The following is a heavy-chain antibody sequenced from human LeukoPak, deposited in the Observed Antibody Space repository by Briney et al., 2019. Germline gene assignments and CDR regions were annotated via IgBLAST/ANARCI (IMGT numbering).Heavy chain of an antibody. Sequence: GGSLRLSCAASGFTFSSYAMTWVRQAPGKGLEWVSVISGNGGSTFYADSVKGRFTVSRDNSENTLFLQVNSLRAEDTAVYYCAKGKTGSCYSSVDYWGQGTPVTVSS. D-gene: IGHD2-15*01. J-gene: IGHJ4*02. CDR1: GFTFSSYA. CDR2: ISGNGGST. CDR3: AKGKTGSCYSSVDY. V-gene: IGHV3-23*01.